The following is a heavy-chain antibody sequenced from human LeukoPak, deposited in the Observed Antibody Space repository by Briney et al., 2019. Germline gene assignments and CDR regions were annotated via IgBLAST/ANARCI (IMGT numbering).Heavy chain of an antibody. CDR3: ARGSKGNYDYVWGSYRPLFDY. D-gene: IGHD3-16*02. J-gene: IGHJ4*02. V-gene: IGHV3-7*01. CDR1: HFTFTSYW. Sequence: GGSLRLSCAASHFTFTSYWMSWVRQAPGKGLEWVANIKPDGSEKYYVDSVKGRFTISRDNAKNSLYLQMNSLRAEDTAVYYCARGSKGNYDYVWGSYRPLFDYWGQGTLVTVSS. CDR2: IKPDGSEK.